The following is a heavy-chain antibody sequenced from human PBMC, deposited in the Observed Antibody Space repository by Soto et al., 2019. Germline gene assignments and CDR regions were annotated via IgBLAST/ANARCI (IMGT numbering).Heavy chain of an antibody. Sequence: PSETLSLTCAVYGGSFSGYYWSWIRQPPGKGLEWIGEINHSGSTNYNPSLKSRVTISVDTSKNQFSLKLSSVTAADTAVYYCARGIPARGMDVWGQGTTVTVSS. J-gene: IGHJ6*02. V-gene: IGHV4-34*01. CDR1: GGSFSGYY. CDR3: ARGIPARGMDV. CDR2: INHSGST. D-gene: IGHD2-21*01.